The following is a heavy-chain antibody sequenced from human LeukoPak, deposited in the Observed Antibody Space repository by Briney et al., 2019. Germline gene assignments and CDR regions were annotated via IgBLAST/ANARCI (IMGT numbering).Heavy chain of an antibody. CDR1: EFTFSSYW. CDR2: IKQDGREK. V-gene: IGHV3-7*01. CDR3: ARYYDFWNGYYSNDAHDI. J-gene: IGHJ3*02. D-gene: IGHD3-3*01. Sequence: PGGSLRLSCAASEFTFSSYWMSWVRQAPGKGLEWVANIKQDGREKYYVGSVKGRFTISRDNAKNSLYLQMNSLRAEDTAVYYCARYYDFWNGYYSNDAHDIWGQGTMVTVSS.